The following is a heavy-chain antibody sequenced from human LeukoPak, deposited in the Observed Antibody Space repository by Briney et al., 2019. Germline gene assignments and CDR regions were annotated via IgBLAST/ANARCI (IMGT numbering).Heavy chain of an antibody. CDR1: GFTVSSNY. J-gene: IGHJ6*02. Sequence: PGGSLRLSCAASGFTVSSNYMSWVRQAPGKGLEWVSVIYSGGSTYYADSVEGRFTISRDNSKNTLYLQMNSLRAEDTAVYYCARASRRLGMDVWGQGTTVTVSS. D-gene: IGHD5-12*01. CDR2: IYSGGST. V-gene: IGHV3-66*01. CDR3: ARASRRLGMDV.